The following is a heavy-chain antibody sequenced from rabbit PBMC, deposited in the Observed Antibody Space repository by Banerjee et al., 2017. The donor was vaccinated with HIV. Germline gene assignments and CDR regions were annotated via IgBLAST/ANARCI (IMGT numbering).Heavy chain of an antibody. CDR2: INTNSGNT. CDR3: ARHYYTIGWGFNL. Sequence: QEQLEESGGDLVKPEGSLTLTCTASGFSFSSKYVMCWVRQAPGKGLEWIACINTNSGNTVYASWAKGRFTISKTSSTAVTLQVTSLTAADTATYFCARHYYTIGWGFNLWGPGTLVTVS. J-gene: IGHJ4*01. D-gene: IGHD4-1*01. V-gene: IGHV1S45*01. CDR1: GFSFSSKYV.